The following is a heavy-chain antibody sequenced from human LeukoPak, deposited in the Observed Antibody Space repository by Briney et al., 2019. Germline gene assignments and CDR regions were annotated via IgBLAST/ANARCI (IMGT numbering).Heavy chain of an antibody. CDR1: GFTSNNYW. CDR3: ARGASSGYRIDY. D-gene: IGHD5-18*01. CDR2: ISKDGSTT. J-gene: IGHJ4*02. Sequence: PGGSLRLSCAASGFTSNNYWMHWVRQAPGKGLVWVSRISKDGSTTNYADSVKGRFTISRDNAKNTLYLQMNSLTAEDTALYYCARGASSGYRIDYWGQGTLVTVSS. V-gene: IGHV3-74*01.